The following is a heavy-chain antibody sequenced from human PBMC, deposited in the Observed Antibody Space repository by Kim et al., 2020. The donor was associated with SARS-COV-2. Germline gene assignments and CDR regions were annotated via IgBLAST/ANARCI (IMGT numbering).Heavy chain of an antibody. CDR2: IGGSGGDT. Sequence: GGSLRLSCAASGFTFSGYAMSWVRQAPGKGLEWVASIGGSGGDTYYADSVKGRFTISRDNSKNTLYLQMNSLRAEDTALYYCAKAFYHQTTRVVLGHDQWGQGTLVTVSS. D-gene: IGHD3-10*01. J-gene: IGHJ4*02. V-gene: IGHV3-23*01. CDR3: AKAFYHQTTRVVLGHDQ. CDR1: GFTFSGYA.